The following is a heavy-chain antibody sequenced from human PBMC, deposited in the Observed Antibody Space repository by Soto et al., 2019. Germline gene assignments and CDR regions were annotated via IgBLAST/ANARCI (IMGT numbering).Heavy chain of an antibody. Sequence: QVQLQESGPGLVEPSETLSLTCTVSGGSIRSYYWSWIRQTPGKGLEWIGNIYYSGSTNYNPSLKSRVTLSVDTSKNQFSLKLSSVTAADTAVYYCARLGTPVAPFDYWGQGTLVTVSS. J-gene: IGHJ4*02. CDR3: ARLGTPVAPFDY. CDR2: IYYSGST. V-gene: IGHV4-59*08. CDR1: GGSIRSYY. D-gene: IGHD4-17*01.